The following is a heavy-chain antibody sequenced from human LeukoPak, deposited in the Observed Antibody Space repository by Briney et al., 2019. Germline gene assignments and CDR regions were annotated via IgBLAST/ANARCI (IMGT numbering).Heavy chain of an antibody. Sequence: GGSLRLSCAASGFTFSECYMTWIRQAPGKGLELVSYISQTGDDTYYVDAVKGRFTISRDNSKNTLYLQMNSLRAEDTSVYYCAKDPLSYDILTGYYMDYDYWGQGTLVTVSS. CDR2: ISQTGDDT. J-gene: IGHJ4*02. CDR1: GFTFSECY. D-gene: IGHD3-9*01. CDR3: AKDPLSYDILTGYYMDYDY. V-gene: IGHV3-11*05.